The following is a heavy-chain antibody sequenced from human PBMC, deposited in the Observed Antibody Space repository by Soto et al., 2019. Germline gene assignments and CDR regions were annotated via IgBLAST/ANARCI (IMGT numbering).Heavy chain of an antibody. CDR2: ISGSGVST. D-gene: IGHD2-2*01. Sequence: GGSLRLSCAASGFSFSNFAMNWVRQAPGKGLEWVSAISGSGVSTYYADSVKGRFTISRDNSNNILNLQMSSLRAEDTAVYFCAKSGSTTYPLKNWFDPWGQGTVVTVSS. CDR1: GFSFSNFA. CDR3: AKSGSTTYPLKNWFDP. J-gene: IGHJ5*02. V-gene: IGHV3-23*01.